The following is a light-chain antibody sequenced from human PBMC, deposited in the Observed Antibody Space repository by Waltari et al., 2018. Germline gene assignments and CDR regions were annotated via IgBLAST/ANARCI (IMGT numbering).Light chain of an antibody. V-gene: IGKV3-20*01. Sequence: EIVLTQSTGTLALSPGERATLSCTASQSIGRYLVWYQQKPGQAPRLLIYGASSRAAGIPDRFSGSGSGTDFSLTISRLEPEDFAVYYCQNHERLPAVFGQGTKVEIK. J-gene: IGKJ1*01. CDR1: QSIGRY. CDR3: QNHERLPAV. CDR2: GAS.